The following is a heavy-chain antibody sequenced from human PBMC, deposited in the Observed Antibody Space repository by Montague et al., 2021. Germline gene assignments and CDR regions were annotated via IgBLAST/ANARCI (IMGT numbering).Heavy chain of an antibody. CDR2: SP. Sequence: SPYYAAFVKGRFTISRDNSKNTLSLQMNSLRAEDTAVYYCAKVSSGWYVDYFDYWGQGTRVTVSS. D-gene: IGHD6-19*01. CDR3: AKVSSGWYVDYFDY. J-gene: IGHJ4*02. V-gene: IGHV3-23*03.